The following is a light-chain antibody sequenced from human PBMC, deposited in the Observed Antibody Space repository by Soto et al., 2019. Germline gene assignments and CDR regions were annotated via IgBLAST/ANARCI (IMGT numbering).Light chain of an antibody. V-gene: IGLV2-18*02. CDR1: STDFVSYNR. Sequence: QSALTQPPSVSGSPGQSVTISCTGTSTDFVSYNRVSWYQQPPGTAPKLIIYEASNRPSGVPDRFSGSKSGNTASLTISGLQAEDEADYYCSSYSRSTAYVFGTGTKVTVL. CDR2: EAS. CDR3: SSYSRSTAYV. J-gene: IGLJ1*01.